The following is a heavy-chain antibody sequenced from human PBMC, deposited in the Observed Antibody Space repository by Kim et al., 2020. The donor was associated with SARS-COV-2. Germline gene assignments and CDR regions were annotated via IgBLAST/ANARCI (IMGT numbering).Heavy chain of an antibody. V-gene: IGHV3-9*01. CDR3: ANNWNFDN. Sequence: GGSLRLSCAASGFSFGDYAMHRVRQAPGKGLEWVSGISRDSGQIAYGDSVKGRFTVSRDNAKSSLYLQMNSLRVEDTAFYYCANNWNFDNWGQGTLVTVSS. CDR2: ISRDSGQI. D-gene: IGHD1-1*01. J-gene: IGHJ4*02. CDR1: GFSFGDYA.